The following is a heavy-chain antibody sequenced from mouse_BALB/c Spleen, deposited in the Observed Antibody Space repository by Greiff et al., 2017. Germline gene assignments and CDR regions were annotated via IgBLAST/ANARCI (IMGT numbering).Heavy chain of an antibody. D-gene: IGHD2-4*01. CDR2: INSNGGST. V-gene: IGHV5-6-3*01. CDR3: ARDRGYYDPSMDY. CDR1: GFAFSSYG. J-gene: IGHJ4*01. Sequence: EVMLVESGGGLVKPGGSLKLSCAASGFAFSSYGMSWVRQTPDKRLELVATINSNGGSTYYPDSVKGRFTISRDNAKNTLYLQMSSLKSEDTAMYYCARDRGYYDPSMDYWGQGTSVTVSS.